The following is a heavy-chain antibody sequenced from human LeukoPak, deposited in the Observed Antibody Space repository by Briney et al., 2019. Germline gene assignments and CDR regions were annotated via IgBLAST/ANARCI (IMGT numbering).Heavy chain of an antibody. CDR2: IVYSGST. V-gene: IGHV4-39*01. J-gene: IGHJ5*02. CDR3: ARHFFDWFRMKWFDP. Sequence: PGGSLRLSCAASGFTFSSYEMNSVRQAPGKGLEWIGSIVYSGSTYYNPSLKSRVTISADTSENQFCLKLSSVTGADTAVYYCARHFFDWFRMKWFDPWGQGTLVTVSS. D-gene: IGHD3-9*01. CDR1: GFTFSSYE.